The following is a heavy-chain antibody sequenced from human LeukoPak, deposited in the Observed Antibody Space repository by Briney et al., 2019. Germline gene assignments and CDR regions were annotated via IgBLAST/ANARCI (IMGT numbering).Heavy chain of an antibody. D-gene: IGHD2-2*01. CDR2: IHYTGST. Sequence: SETLSLTCTVSGGSISGYYWSWIRQPPGKGLQFIGHIHYTGSTNYNPSLESRVTLSVDTSKNQFSLKLRSVTAADTAVYYCARLSKDTVVLPAAMAHYFDYWGQGTLVTVSS. CDR1: GGSISGYY. J-gene: IGHJ4*02. V-gene: IGHV4-59*08. CDR3: ARLSKDTVVLPAAMAHYFDY.